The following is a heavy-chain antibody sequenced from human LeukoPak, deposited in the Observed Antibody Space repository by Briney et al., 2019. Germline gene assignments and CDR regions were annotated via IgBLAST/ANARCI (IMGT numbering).Heavy chain of an antibody. D-gene: IGHD2-2*02. Sequence: SETLSLTCAAYGGSFSGYYWSWIRQPPGKGLEWIGEINHSGSTNYNPSLKSRVTIPVDTSKNQFSLKLSSVTAADTAVYYCARGVVVPAAIPPAYYYGMDVWGQGTTVTVSS. J-gene: IGHJ6*02. V-gene: IGHV4-34*01. CDR1: GGSFSGYY. CDR2: INHSGST. CDR3: ARGVVVPAAIPPAYYYGMDV.